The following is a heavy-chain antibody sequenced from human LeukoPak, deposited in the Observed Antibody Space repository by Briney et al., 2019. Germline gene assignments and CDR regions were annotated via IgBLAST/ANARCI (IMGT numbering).Heavy chain of an antibody. CDR3: AKMGYQWLSMDS. D-gene: IGHD6-19*01. V-gene: IGHV3-43*02. Sequence: PGGSLRLSCAASGFSFDDYAMNWVRQAPGKGLEWVSLISGLGDIIHYADSVKGRLTISSDNSRNSLYLQMNSLTTEDTAFYYCAKMGYQWLSMDSWGRGTLVTVSS. CDR2: ISGLGDII. CDR1: GFSFDDYA. J-gene: IGHJ4*02.